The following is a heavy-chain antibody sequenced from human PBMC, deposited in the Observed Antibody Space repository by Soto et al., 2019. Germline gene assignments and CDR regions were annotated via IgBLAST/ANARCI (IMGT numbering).Heavy chain of an antibody. CDR3: AGSSIVGATTGYYYRMDV. J-gene: IGHJ6*02. D-gene: IGHD1-26*01. CDR1: GYSFTSYW. V-gene: IGHV5-10-1*01. CDR2: IDPSDSYT. Sequence: GESLKISCKGSGYSFTSYWISWVRQMPGKGLEWMGRIDPSDSYTNYSPSFQGHVTISADKSISTAYLQWSSLKASDTAMYYCAGSSIVGATTGYYYRMDVWGQGTTVTVSS.